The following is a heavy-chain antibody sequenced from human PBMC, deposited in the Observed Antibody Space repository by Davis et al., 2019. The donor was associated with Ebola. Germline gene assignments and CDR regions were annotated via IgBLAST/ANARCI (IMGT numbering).Heavy chain of an antibody. CDR3: ARVGAKITMVRGVIGDAFDI. D-gene: IGHD3-10*01. CDR2: INPSGGST. J-gene: IGHJ3*02. V-gene: IGHV1-46*01. Sequence: ASVKVSCKASGYTFTSYYMHWVRQAPGQGLEWMGIINPSGGSTSYAQKFQGRVTITADESTSTAYMELSSLRSEDTAVYYCARVGAKITMVRGVIGDAFDIWGQGTMVTVSS. CDR1: GYTFTSYY.